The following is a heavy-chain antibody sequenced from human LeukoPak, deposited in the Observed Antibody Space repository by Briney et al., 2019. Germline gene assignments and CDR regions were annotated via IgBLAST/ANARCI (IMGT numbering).Heavy chain of an antibody. CDR1: GFTVSSNY. J-gene: IGHJ4*02. CDR2: IYSGGST. CDR3: AKDDYDILTGYSSFDY. V-gene: IGHV3-53*05. Sequence: PGGSLRLSCAASGFTVSSNYMSWVRQAPGKGLEWVSVIYSGGSTYYADSVKGRFTISRDNSKNTLYLQMNSLRAEDTAVYYCAKDDYDILTGYSSFDYWGQGTLVTVSS. D-gene: IGHD3-9*01.